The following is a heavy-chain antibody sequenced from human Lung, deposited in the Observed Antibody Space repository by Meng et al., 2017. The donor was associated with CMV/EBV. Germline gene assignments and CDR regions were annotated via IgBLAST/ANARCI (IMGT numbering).Heavy chain of an antibody. CDR2: IIPILGIA. D-gene: IGHD6-6*01. V-gene: IGHV1-69*10. CDR1: GGTFSSYA. Sequence: SXXVSXXASGGTFSSYAISWVRQAPGQGLEWMGGIIPILGIANYAQKFQGRVTITADNSTSTAYMGLISLRSEDTAVYYCANQEYSSSRNRKNWFDPWGQGTXVTVSS. CDR3: ANQEYSSSRNRKNWFDP. J-gene: IGHJ5*02.